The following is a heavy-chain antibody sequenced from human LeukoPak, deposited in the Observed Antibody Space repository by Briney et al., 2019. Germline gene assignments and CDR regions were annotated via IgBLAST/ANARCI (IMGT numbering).Heavy chain of an antibody. D-gene: IGHD3-10*01. Sequence: PGGSLRLSCAASGFTFSSYAMHWVRQAPGKGLEYVSAISSNGGSTYYANSVKGRFTISRDNSKNTLYLQMNSLRAEDTAVYYCARDRKARTWFGDHREGAFDIWGQGTMVTVSS. CDR1: GFTFSSYA. J-gene: IGHJ3*02. CDR2: ISSNGGST. V-gene: IGHV3-64*01. CDR3: ARDRKARTWFGDHREGAFDI.